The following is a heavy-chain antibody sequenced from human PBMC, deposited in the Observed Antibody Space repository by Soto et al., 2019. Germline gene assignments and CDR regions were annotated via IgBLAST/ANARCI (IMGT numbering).Heavy chain of an antibody. CDR2: ISSSSSTI. CDR1: GFTFSSYS. D-gene: IGHD1-26*01. V-gene: IGHV3-48*01. J-gene: IGHJ3*02. Sequence: GGSLRLSCAASGFTFSSYSMNWVRQAPGKGLEWVSYISSSSSTIYYADSVKGRFTISRDNAKNSLYLQMNSLRAEDTAVYYCARECIDTNPAAFDIWGQGTMVTVSS. CDR3: ARECIDTNPAAFDI.